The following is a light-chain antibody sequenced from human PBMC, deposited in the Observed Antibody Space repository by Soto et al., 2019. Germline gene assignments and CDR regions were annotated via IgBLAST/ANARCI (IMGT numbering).Light chain of an antibody. J-gene: IGKJ1*01. CDR3: HQTYIAPWA. Sequence: DIQITQSPSSLSASVGDRVTITCRSSQSIINFLNWYQQKPGKAPNLLIFAASTLQSGVPSRFSGSGSGTDFTLTITSLQPEDSATYYCHQTYIAPWAFGQGTRVEIK. V-gene: IGKV1-39*01. CDR1: QSIINF. CDR2: AAS.